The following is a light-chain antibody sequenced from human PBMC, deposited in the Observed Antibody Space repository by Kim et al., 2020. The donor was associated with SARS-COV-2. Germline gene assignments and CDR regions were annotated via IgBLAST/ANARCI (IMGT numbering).Light chain of an antibody. CDR3: QSSDSSSRGV. Sequence: KPVTISFTGSSGSMASNTVQWCHQRPGSAPTTVIYEHNQRPSGVPDRFSGSIDSSSNSASLTISGLKTEDDADYYCQSSDSSSRGVFGGGTQLTVL. V-gene: IGLV6-57*02. J-gene: IGLJ2*01. CDR2: EHN. CDR1: SGSMASNT.